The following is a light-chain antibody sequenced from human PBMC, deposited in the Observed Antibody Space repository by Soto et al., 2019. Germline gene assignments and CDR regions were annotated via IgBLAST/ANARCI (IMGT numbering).Light chain of an antibody. CDR3: VQGTHWPYP. Sequence: DVLMTHSPLSLPVTIGQPASFSCRSSQSLVHSDGNTYLNWFHQRPGQSPWRLIYKVSDRDSGVPDRFSGSRSGTDFTLKISRVEAEDVGVYYCVQGTHWPYPVGQGTKLELK. CDR2: KVS. CDR1: QSLVHSDGNTY. V-gene: IGKV2-30*02. J-gene: IGKJ2*01.